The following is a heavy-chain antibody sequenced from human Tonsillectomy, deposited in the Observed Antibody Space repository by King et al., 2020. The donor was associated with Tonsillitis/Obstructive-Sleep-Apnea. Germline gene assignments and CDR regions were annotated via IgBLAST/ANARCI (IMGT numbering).Heavy chain of an antibody. J-gene: IGHJ6*03. D-gene: IGHD6-19*01. Sequence: VQLVESGGGVVQPGRSLRLSCAASGFTFSSYGMHWVRQAPGKGLEWVAVIWYDGSNKYYADSVKGRFTISRDNSKNTLYLQMNSLRAEETAVYYCARDGWAVAGISYYYYMDVWGKGTTVTVSS. CDR1: GFTFSSYG. CDR3: ARDGWAVAGISYYYYMDV. CDR2: IWYDGSNK. V-gene: IGHV3-33*01.